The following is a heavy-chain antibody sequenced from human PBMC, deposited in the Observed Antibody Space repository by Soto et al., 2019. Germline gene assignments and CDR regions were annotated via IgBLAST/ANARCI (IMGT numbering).Heavy chain of an antibody. J-gene: IGHJ5*02. CDR1: GGSISSPGYY. Sequence: QVQLQESGPGLVKPSQTLSLTCTVSGGSISSPGYYWSWIRQRPGKGLEWIGHIYYSGSTYYNPSLKSRVSISVDTSNSQFSLKPSSVTAADTAMYYCARDGHYGDYVRWFDPWGQGTLVTVSS. CDR3: ARDGHYGDYVRWFDP. V-gene: IGHV4-31*02. CDR2: IYYSGST. D-gene: IGHD4-17*01.